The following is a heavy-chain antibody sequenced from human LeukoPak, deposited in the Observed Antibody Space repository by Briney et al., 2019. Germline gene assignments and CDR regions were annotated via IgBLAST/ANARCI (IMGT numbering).Heavy chain of an antibody. CDR1: GGTFSNYA. CDR3: ATATMVRDVHFDY. Sequence: GASVKVSYTASGGTFSNYAVSWVRQAPGQGLEWMGGIIPMYGTTNYAQKFQGRVMITADESTSTAYMELSSLRSEDTAVYYCATATMVRDVHFDYWGQGTLVTVSS. J-gene: IGHJ4*02. D-gene: IGHD3-10*01. CDR2: IIPMYGTT. V-gene: IGHV1-69*13.